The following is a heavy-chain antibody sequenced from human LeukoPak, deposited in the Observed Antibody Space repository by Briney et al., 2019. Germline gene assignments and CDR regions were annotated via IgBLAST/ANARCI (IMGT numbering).Heavy chain of an antibody. V-gene: IGHV4-34*01. CDR3: AGSRVPYGLDV. CDR2: INHSGST. J-gene: IGHJ6*04. D-gene: IGHD1-26*01. CDR1: GGSFSGYY. Sequence: SETLSLTCAVYGGSFSGYYWSWIRQPPGKGLEWIGEINHSGSTNYNPSLKSRVTMSVDNPKNEFFLKLSSVTAADTAVYYCAGSRVPYGLDVWGKGTTVTVSS.